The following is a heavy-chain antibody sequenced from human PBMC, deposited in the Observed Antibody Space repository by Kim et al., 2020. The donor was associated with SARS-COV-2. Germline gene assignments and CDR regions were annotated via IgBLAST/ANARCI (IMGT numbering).Heavy chain of an antibody. CDR2: IYYSGST. D-gene: IGHD2-15*01. CDR1: GGSISSSSYY. V-gene: IGHV4-39*01. J-gene: IGHJ5*02. CDR3: ARHMPVVVVVAATWFDP. Sequence: SETLSLTCTVSGGSISSSSYYWGWIRQPPGKGLEWIGSIYYSGSTYYNPSLKSRVTISVDTSKNQFSLKLSSVTAADTAVYYCARHMPVVVVVAATWFDPWGQGTLVTVSS.